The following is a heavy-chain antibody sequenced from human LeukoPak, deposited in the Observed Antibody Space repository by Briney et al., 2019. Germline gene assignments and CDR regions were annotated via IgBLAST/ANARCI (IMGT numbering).Heavy chain of an antibody. V-gene: IGHV4-31*03. CDR3: ARGRDDYNDASPPYYYYMDV. CDR2: IYDTGIT. Sequence: SQTLSLTCTVSGGSIGSGNFYWNWIRQHPGRGLEGIGYIYDTGITYYNPSLKSRVTISADTSKKQFSLNLRSVTAADTAVYRCARGRDDYNDASPPYYYYMDVWGKGTTVTVSS. CDR1: GGSIGSGNFY. D-gene: IGHD5-24*01. J-gene: IGHJ6*03.